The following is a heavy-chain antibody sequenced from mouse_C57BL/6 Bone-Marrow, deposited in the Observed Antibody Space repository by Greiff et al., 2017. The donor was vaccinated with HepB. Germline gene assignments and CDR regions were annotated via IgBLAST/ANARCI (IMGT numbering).Heavy chain of an antibody. CDR3: ANYYGSSYTGGY. CDR1: GYTFTSYW. V-gene: IGHV1-64*01. CDR2: IHPNSGST. J-gene: IGHJ2*01. Sequence: VQLQQPGAELVKPGASVKLSCKASGYTFTSYWMHWVKQRPGQGLEWIGMIHPNSGSTNYNEKFKSKATLTVDKSSSTACMQLSSLTSEDSAVYYCANYYGSSYTGGYWGQGTTLTVSS. D-gene: IGHD1-1*01.